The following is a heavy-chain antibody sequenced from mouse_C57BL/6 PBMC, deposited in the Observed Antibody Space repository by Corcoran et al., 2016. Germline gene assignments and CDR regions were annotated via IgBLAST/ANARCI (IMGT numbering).Heavy chain of an antibody. Sequence: QVQLQQSGPELVKPGASVKISCKASGSTFSDYYINWVKQRPGQGLEWIGWIFPGSGSTYYNEKFKGKATLTVDKSSSTAYMLLSSLTSEDSAVYFCARGIYYYGSSYAMDYWGQGTSVTVSS. CDR2: IFPGSGST. CDR3: ARGIYYYGSSYAMDY. J-gene: IGHJ4*01. CDR1: GSTFSDYY. V-gene: IGHV1-75*01. D-gene: IGHD1-1*01.